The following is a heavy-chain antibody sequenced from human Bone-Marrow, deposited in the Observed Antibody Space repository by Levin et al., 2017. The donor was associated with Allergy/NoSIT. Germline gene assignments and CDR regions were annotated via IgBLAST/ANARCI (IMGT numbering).Heavy chain of an antibody. CDR3: VRDPYSTSSTVQRGFWFDP. CDR2: INSDGSST. D-gene: IGHD6-6*01. Sequence: ESLKISCAASGFTFSDYWMYWVRQAPGKGPVWVSRINSDGSSTRYADSVRGRFTISRDNAKNMLYLQMNSLRAEDTAVYYCVRDPYSTSSTVQRGFWFDPWGQGTLVTVSS. CDR1: GFTFSDYW. J-gene: IGHJ5*02. V-gene: IGHV3-74*01.